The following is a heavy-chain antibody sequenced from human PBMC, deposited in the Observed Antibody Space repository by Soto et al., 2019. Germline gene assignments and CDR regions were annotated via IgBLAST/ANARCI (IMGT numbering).Heavy chain of an antibody. CDR3: ARQRTTVVTQAYFDH. J-gene: IGHJ4*02. CDR1: GESISSSSYY. Sequence: SETLSLTCIVSGESISSSSYYWGWIRQPPGKGLEWIGSIYYSGRTYYNPSFKSRVTISIDTSKNQFSLKLSPVTATDTAVYYCARQRTTVVTQAYFDHWGQGALVTVSS. D-gene: IGHD2-21*02. V-gene: IGHV4-39*01. CDR2: IYYSGRT.